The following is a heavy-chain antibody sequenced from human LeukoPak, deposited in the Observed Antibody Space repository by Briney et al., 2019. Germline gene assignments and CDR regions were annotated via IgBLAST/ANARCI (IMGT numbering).Heavy chain of an antibody. D-gene: IGHD4-11*01. Sequence: GASVKVSCKASGYTFTSYGISWVRQAPGQGLEWMGWINPNSGGTNYAQKFQGRVTMTRDTSISTAYMELSRLRSDDTAVYYCARDATVTTNWFDPWGQGTLVTVSS. CDR3: ARDATVTTNWFDP. CDR1: GYTFTSYG. V-gene: IGHV1-2*02. J-gene: IGHJ5*02. CDR2: INPNSGGT.